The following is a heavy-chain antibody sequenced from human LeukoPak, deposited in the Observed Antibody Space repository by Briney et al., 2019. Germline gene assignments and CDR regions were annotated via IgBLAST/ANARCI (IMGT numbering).Heavy chain of an antibody. Sequence: GGSLRLSCAASGFTFSSYSMNWVRQAPGKGLEWVSSTSSSSSYIYYADSVKGRFTISRDNAKNSLYLQMNSLRAEDTAVYYCARDRSEYYYDSSGYYKGAYWGQGTLVTVSS. CDR3: ARDRSEYYYDSSGYYKGAY. D-gene: IGHD3-22*01. CDR1: GFTFSSYS. J-gene: IGHJ4*02. V-gene: IGHV3-21*01. CDR2: TSSSSSYI.